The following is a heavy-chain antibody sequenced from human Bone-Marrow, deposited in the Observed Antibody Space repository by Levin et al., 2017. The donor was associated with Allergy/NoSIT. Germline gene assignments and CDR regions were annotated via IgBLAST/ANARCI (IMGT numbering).Heavy chain of an antibody. CDR2: ISDSGST. CDR3: AGPTPYGSGSYYGEDFQH. CDR1: GESFSGYY. D-gene: IGHD3-10*01. V-gene: IGHV4-34*01. J-gene: IGHJ1*01. Sequence: SQTLSLTCAVYGESFSGYYWSWIRQPPGTGLEWIGEISDSGSTNYNPSLKSRVTISVDTSKNQFSLTLSSVAAADTAVYYCAGPTPYGSGSYYGEDFQHGGQGTLVTVAS.